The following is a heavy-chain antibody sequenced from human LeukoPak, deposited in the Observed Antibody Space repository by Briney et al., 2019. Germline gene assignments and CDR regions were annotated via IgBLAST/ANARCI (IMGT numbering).Heavy chain of an antibody. CDR3: ARVCYYDTNDYYGWFHP. CDR1: GFTFRSYE. Sequence: GGSLRLSCADSGFTFRSYEMNWVRQAPGKGLEWVSYISSSGSTIYYADSVKGRFTISRDNAKNSLYLQMLSLRAEDTAIYYCARVCYYDTNDYYGWFHPWGQGTLVTVSS. V-gene: IGHV3-48*03. D-gene: IGHD3-22*01. J-gene: IGHJ5*02. CDR2: ISSSGSTI.